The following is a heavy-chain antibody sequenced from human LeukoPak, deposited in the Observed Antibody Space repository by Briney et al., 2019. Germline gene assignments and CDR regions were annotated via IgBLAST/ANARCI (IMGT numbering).Heavy chain of an antibody. D-gene: IGHD3-3*01. J-gene: IGHJ4*02. CDR1: GYTFTSYD. Sequence: ASVKVSCKASGYTFTSYDINWVRQATGQGLEWMGWMNPNSGNTGYAQKFHGRVTMTRDTSTSTVYMELSSLRSEDTAVYYCAREYYDFWSGYLIGPDYWGQGTLVTVSS. CDR3: AREYYDFWSGYLIGPDY. CDR2: MNPNSGNT. V-gene: IGHV1-8*01.